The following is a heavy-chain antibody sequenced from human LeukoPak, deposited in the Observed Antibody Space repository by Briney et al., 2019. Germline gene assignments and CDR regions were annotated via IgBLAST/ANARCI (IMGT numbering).Heavy chain of an antibody. CDR2: ISSSISYI. CDR3: ARDLRWSFDY. Sequence: PGGSLRLSCAASGFSFSSYSMNWVRQAPGKGLEWVSSISSSISYIYYADSVKGRFTISRDNAKNSLYLQMNSLRAEDTAVYYCARDLRWSFDYWGQGTLVTVSS. D-gene: IGHD5-24*01. J-gene: IGHJ4*02. CDR1: GFSFSSYS. V-gene: IGHV3-21*01.